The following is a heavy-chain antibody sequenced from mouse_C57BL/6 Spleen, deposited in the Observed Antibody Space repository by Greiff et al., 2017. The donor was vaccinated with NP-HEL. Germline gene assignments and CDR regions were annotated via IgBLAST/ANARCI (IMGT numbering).Heavy chain of an antibody. D-gene: IGHD1-1*01. V-gene: IGHV5-9-1*02. CDR1: GFTFSSYA. Sequence: EVKVVESGEGLVKPGGSLKLSCAASGFTFSSYAMSWVRQTPEKRLEWVAYISSGGVYIYYADTVKGRFTISRDNARNTLYLQMSSLKSEDTAMYYCTRDRDYGTRGAMDYWGQGTSVTVSA. J-gene: IGHJ4*01. CDR3: TRDRDYGTRGAMDY. CDR2: ISSGGVYI.